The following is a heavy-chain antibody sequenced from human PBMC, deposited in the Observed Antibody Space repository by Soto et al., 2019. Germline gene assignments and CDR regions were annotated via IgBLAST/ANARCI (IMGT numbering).Heavy chain of an antibody. J-gene: IGHJ4*02. V-gene: IGHV3-20*01. D-gene: IGHD3-10*01. CDR3: ARNHRWGYHYGDSGDS. Sequence: GGSLRLSCAASGFGFDEYGMSWVRQGPGKGLEWVSTINRHGDTTAYADSVEGRFTISRDNAKHSLYLRMNGLRAEGPGFYVWARNHRWGYHYGDSGDSWGQGT. CDR2: INRHGDTT. CDR1: GFGFDEYG.